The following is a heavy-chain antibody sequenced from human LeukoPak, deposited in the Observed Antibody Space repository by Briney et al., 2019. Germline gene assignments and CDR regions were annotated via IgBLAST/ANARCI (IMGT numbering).Heavy chain of an antibody. J-gene: IGHJ5*02. CDR3: ARDQLKTGENWFDP. Sequence: SQTLSLTCAISGDSVSSKSASWNWIRQSPSRGLEWLGRTYYRSKWYNEYAVSVKSRITINPDTSKNQFSLQLNSVTPEDTAVYYCARDQLKTGENWFDPWGQGTLVTVSS. CDR2: TYYRSKWYN. CDR1: GDSVSSKSAS. V-gene: IGHV6-1*01. D-gene: IGHD7-27*01.